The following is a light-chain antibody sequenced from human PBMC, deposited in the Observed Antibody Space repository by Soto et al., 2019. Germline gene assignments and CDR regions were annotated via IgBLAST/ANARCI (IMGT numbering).Light chain of an antibody. CDR1: QNINNY. J-gene: IGKJ5*01. V-gene: IGKV1-33*01. Sequence: DIQSTRSPSSPSASVGDRATITCQASQNINNYLNWYQQKPGRAPKLLIYDASNLEAGVPSRFRGSGSGTDFTFTISRLQPEDFVTYYWQQAASFPITFGQGTRLEIK. CDR3: QQAASFPIT. CDR2: DAS.